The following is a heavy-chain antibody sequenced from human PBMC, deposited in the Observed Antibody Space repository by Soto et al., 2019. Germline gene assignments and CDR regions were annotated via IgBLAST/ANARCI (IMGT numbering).Heavy chain of an antibody. CDR1: GLTFSGSA. Sequence: EVQLVESGGGLVQPGGSLKLSCAASGLTFSGSAMHWVRQASGRGLEWVGRIRGKADNYATAYAASVKGRFTISRDDSKNTAYVKMKGLKTEDTAVYYGTRGVVGAADAFDIGAQGKMVPVFS. CDR3: TRGVVGAADAFDI. CDR2: IRGKADNYAT. V-gene: IGHV3-73*01. J-gene: IGHJ3*02. D-gene: IGHD1-26*01.